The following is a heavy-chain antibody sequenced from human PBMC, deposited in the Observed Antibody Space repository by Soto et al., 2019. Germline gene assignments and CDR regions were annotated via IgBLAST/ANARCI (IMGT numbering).Heavy chain of an antibody. Sequence: QLRLQESGPGLVKPSETLSLTCSVSGDSISSSHVYGGWVRQPPGKGLAWLGYSFSTGSTYYNPSLYGRVLISVDTSKNQLSLRLSSGTAAEAAVYYCFVWLGEVTNYNLMSVWGRGTTFHVSS. V-gene: IGHV4-39*01. J-gene: IGHJ6*02. CDR1: GDSISSSHVY. CDR2: SFSTGST. D-gene: IGHD3-16*01. CDR3: FVWLGEVTNYNLMSV.